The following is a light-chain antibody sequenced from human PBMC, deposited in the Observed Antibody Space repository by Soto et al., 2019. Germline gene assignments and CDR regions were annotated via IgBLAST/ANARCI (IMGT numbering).Light chain of an antibody. CDR3: QKYNSAPWT. V-gene: IGKV1-27*01. J-gene: IGKJ1*01. Sequence: DIPMTQSPSSLSASVGDRVTITCRASQGIGTYLAWYQQKPGKVPKLLIYAASTLQSGVPSRFSGSGSGTDFTHTISSRQPEDVATYYCQKYNSAPWTFGQGTKVEIK. CDR2: AAS. CDR1: QGIGTY.